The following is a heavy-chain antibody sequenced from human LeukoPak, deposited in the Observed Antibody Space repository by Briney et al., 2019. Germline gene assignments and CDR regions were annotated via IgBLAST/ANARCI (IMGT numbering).Heavy chain of an antibody. Sequence: AGGSLRLSCAASGFTFDDYGMSWVRQAPGKGLEWVSGINWNGGSTGYADSVKGRFTISRDNAKNSLYLQMNSLRAEDTALYYCARDGRDSSSWYRVVGTWDYYYYYMDVWGKGTTVTVSS. CDR2: INWNGGST. J-gene: IGHJ6*03. CDR1: GFTFDDYG. D-gene: IGHD6-13*01. CDR3: ARDGRDSSSWYRVVGTWDYYYYYMDV. V-gene: IGHV3-20*04.